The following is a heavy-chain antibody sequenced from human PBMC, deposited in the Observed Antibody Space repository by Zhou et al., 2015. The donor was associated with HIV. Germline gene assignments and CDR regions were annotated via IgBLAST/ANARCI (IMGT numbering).Heavy chain of an antibody. J-gene: IGHJ2*01. Sequence: LLQSGPEVRKPGSSVKVSCKASGGTFSGSDLSWVRQAPGQGLEWMGRITPMFQTHNYAEKFRARLNITVDRHTSAAYMELSSLTSEDAAVYYCARERGGATRPGWRYFDLWGRGTLLSVSS. D-gene: IGHD1-26*01. CDR3: ARERGGATRPGWRYFDL. CDR1: GGTFSGSD. CDR2: ITPMFQTH. V-gene: IGHV1-69*06.